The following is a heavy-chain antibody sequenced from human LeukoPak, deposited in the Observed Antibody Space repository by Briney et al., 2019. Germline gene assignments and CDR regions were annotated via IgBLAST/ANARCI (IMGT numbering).Heavy chain of an antibody. D-gene: IGHD2-2*01. CDR2: ISSSRSYI. J-gene: IGHJ4*02. CDR3: ARDFAAAIDY. V-gene: IGHV3-21*01. CDR1: GFTFSSYS. Sequence: GGSLRLSCAASGFTFSSYSMNWVRQAPGKGLEWVSSISSSRSYIYYADSVKGRFTISRDNAKNSLYLQMNSVRAEDTAVYYCARDFAAAIDYWGQGTLVTVSS.